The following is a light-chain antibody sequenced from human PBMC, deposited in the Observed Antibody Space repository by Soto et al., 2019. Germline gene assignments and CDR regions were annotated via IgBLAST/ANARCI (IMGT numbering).Light chain of an antibody. V-gene: IGKV3-11*01. J-gene: IGKJ4*01. CDR1: QSVGSS. CDR2: DAS. Sequence: PGGRATLSCRASQSVGSSLAWYQQKPGQAPRLLIYDASNRPTGIPARFSASGSGTDFTLTISSLEPEDFAVYFCQQRSRSLTFGGGTRVEIK. CDR3: QQRSRSLT.